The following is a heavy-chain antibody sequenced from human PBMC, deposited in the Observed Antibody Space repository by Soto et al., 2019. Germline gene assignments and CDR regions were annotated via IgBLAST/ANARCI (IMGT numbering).Heavy chain of an antibody. D-gene: IGHD6-13*01. J-gene: IGHJ4*02. CDR2: MYSGGST. CDR1: GVTVSSNY. V-gene: IGHV3-53*01. Sequence: GGSLRLACAASGVTVSSNYRRWGRQAPGKGLEWVSVMYSGGSTYYADSVKGRFTISRDNSRNTLYLQMNSLRAEDTAVYYCARDPAAAVDSWGQGTLVTVSS. CDR3: ARDPAAAVDS.